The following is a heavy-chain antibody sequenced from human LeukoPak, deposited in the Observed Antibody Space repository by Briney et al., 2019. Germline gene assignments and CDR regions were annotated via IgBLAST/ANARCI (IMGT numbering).Heavy chain of an antibody. Sequence: GGSLRLSCAASGFTFNTLAMSWVRQAPGKGLEWVSAINARDFITYYAESVKGRFTISRDNSKNTLFLQMNSLSVEDTAIYYCVNHITAMVRGCLDHWGQGILVTVSS. CDR3: VNHITAMVRGCLDH. J-gene: IGHJ4*02. CDR2: INARDFIT. CDR1: GFTFNTLA. D-gene: IGHD5-18*01. V-gene: IGHV3-23*01.